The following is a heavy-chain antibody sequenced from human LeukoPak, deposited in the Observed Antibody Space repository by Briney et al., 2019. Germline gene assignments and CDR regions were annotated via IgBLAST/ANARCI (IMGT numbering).Heavy chain of an antibody. CDR3: TTDLAVDGDGMDV. Sequence: GGSLRLSCAASGFTFSNAWMNWVRQAPGKGLEWVGRIKSKTDGGTTDYAALVRSRFTISRDDSKDTLYLQMSSLRTEDTAVYYCTTDLAVDGDGMDVWGQGTTVTVSS. V-gene: IGHV3-15*07. D-gene: IGHD5-24*01. CDR2: IKSKTDGGTT. CDR1: GFTFSNAW. J-gene: IGHJ6*02.